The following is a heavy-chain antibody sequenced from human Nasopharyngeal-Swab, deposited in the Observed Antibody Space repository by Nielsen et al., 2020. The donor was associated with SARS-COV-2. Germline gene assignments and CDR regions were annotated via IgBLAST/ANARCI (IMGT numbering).Heavy chain of an antibody. CDR2: IKQDGSEL. CDR3: TSGWFDP. J-gene: IGHJ5*02. CDR1: GFSFSSYS. V-gene: IGHV3-7*01. Sequence: GESLKISCATSGFSFSSYSMTWVRQAPGKGLEWVANIKQDGSELYYVDSVKGRFTISRDTAKNSLYLQMNSLRAEDTAVYYCTSGWFDPWGQGTLVTVSS.